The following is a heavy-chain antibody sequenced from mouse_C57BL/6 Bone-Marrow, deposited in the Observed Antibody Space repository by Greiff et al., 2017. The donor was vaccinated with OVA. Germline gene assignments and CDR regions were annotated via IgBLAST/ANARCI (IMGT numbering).Heavy chain of an antibody. D-gene: IGHD1-1*01. CDR3: ARPTYYYGSSYDYYAMDY. V-gene: IGHV1-19*01. CDR1: GYTFTDYY. J-gene: IGHJ4*01. Sequence: EVQLQQSGPVLVKPGASVKMSCKASGYTFTDYYMNWVKQSHGKSLEWIGVINPYNGGTSYNQKFKGKATLTVDKSSSTAYMELNSLTSEDSAVYYCARPTYYYGSSYDYYAMDYWGQGTSVTVSS. CDR2: INPYNGGT.